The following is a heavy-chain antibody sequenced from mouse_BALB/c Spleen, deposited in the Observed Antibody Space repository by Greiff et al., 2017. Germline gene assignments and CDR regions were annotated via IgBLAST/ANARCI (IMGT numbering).Heavy chain of an antibody. CDR3: ARPSTGGYFDY. Sequence: EVKLVESGAGLVKPGASLKLSCAASGYTFSSYTMSWVRQTPEQGLEWVATICTGGSYTYYTDSVKGRFTISIDNSKNTLYLQMSSLKSEDTAMYYCARPSTGGYFDYWGQGTTLTVSS. J-gene: IGHJ2*01. CDR1: GYTFSSYT. CDR2: ICTGGSYT. D-gene: IGHD1-1*01. V-gene: IGHV5-6-4*01.